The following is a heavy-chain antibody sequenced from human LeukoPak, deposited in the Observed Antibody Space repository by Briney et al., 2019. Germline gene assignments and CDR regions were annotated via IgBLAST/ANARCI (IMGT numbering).Heavy chain of an antibody. CDR1: GGTFSSYA. Sequence: SVKVSCKASGGTFSSYAISWVRQAPRQGLEWMGGIIPIFGTANYAQKFQGRVTITADESTSTAYMELSSLRSEDTAVYYCARERHLGYCSSTSCYTPGWFDPWGQGTLVTVSS. J-gene: IGHJ5*02. V-gene: IGHV1-69*01. CDR2: IIPIFGTA. CDR3: ARERHLGYCSSTSCYTPGWFDP. D-gene: IGHD2-2*02.